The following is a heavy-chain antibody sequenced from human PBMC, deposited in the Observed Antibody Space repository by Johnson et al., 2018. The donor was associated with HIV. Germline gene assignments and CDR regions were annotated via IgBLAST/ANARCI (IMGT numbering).Heavy chain of an antibody. J-gene: IGHJ3*02. D-gene: IGHD6-19*01. CDR2: INSDGSST. CDR1: GFMFSTYA. V-gene: IGHV3-74*02. CDR3: ARSGNRQWLVRGAFDI. Sequence: VQLVESGGGVVQPGRSLRLSCVASGFMFSTYAMHWVRQAPGKGLEWVSRINSDGSSTSYADSVKGRFTISRDNAKNTLYLQMSSLRAEDTAVYYCARSGNRQWLVRGAFDIWGQGTMVTVSS.